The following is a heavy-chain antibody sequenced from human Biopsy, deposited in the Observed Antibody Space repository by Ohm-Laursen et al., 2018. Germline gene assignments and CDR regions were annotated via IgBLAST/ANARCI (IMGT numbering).Heavy chain of an antibody. CDR3: AQTRNDYGGSYFDY. D-gene: IGHD4/OR15-4a*01. CDR2: IRNT. V-gene: IGHV4-39*01. J-gene: IGHJ4*02. Sequence: GTLSLTCSVPGGSISSSTYYWGWIRQPPGKGLEWIGTIRNTYFRTSLKSRVTMSVDTSKNKFSLKLSSVTAADTGVYYCAQTRNDYGGSYFDYWGRGTLVTVSS. CDR1: GGSISSSTYY.